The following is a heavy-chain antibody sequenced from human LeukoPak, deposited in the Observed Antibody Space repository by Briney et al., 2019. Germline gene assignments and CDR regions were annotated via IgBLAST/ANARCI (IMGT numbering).Heavy chain of an antibody. CDR1: GFDFGAYE. V-gene: IGHV3-23*01. J-gene: IGHJ4*02. CDR2: LSGSGAST. Sequence: GGSLRLSCAASGFDFGAYEMNWVRQAPGKGLEWVSGLSGSGASTYYADSVKGRFTISRGNSKNTLYLQMNRLRAGDTAVYYCAKGSDRSGSYYLDYWGQGTLVTVSS. CDR3: AKGSDRSGSYYLDY. D-gene: IGHD3-10*01.